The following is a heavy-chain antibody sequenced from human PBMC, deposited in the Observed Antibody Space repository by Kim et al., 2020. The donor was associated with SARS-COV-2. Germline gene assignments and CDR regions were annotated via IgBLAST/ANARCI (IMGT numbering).Heavy chain of an antibody. CDR2: IIPILGIA. J-gene: IGHJ4*02. CDR3: ARAMVRGAQYFDY. V-gene: IGHV1-69*04. CDR1: GGTFSSYA. D-gene: IGHD3-10*01. Sequence: SVKVSCKASGGTFSSYAISWVRQAPGQGLEWMGRIIPILGIANYAQKFQGRVTITADKSTSTAYMELSSLRSEDTAVYYCARAMVRGAQYFDYWGQGTLVTVSS.